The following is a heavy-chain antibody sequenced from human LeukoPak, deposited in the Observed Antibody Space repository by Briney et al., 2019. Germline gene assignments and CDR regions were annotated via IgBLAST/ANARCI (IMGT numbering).Heavy chain of an antibody. CDR2: ISGSGGST. CDR3: AKGPMVRGVIIDLRFDP. D-gene: IGHD3-10*01. V-gene: IGHV3-23*01. J-gene: IGHJ5*02. CDR1: GFTFSSYG. Sequence: PGRSLRLSCAASGFTFSSYGMSWVRQAPGKGLKWVSAISGSGGSTYYADSVKGRFTISRDNSKNTLYLQMNSLRAEDTAVYYCAKGPMVRGVIIDLRFDPWGQGTLVTVSS.